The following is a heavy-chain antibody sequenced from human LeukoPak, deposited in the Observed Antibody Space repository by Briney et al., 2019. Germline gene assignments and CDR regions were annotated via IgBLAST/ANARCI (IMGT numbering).Heavy chain of an antibody. CDR2: IKPDGSQK. D-gene: IGHD1-26*01. Sequence: GGSLRLSCAASGFNFRSYWMTWVRQAPGKGLEWVANIKPDGSQKFCVDSVKDRFTISRDNAKNSLYLQMNSLRAEDTAVYYCARDSGRFFVDFWGQGTLVTVSS. CDR1: GFNFRSYW. CDR3: ARDSGRFFVDF. J-gene: IGHJ4*02. V-gene: IGHV3-7*01.